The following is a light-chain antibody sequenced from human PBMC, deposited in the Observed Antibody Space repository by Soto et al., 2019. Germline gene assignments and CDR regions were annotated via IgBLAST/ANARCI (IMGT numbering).Light chain of an antibody. CDR2: WAS. V-gene: IGKV4-1*01. CDR1: QSVLYSSNNKNY. J-gene: IGKJ1*01. CDR3: QQYYSPWT. Sequence: DIVMTQSPDSLAVSLGERATINCKSSQSVLYSSNNKNYLAWYQQKPGQPPKLLIYWASTRESGVPDRFSGSGSGTDFTHTISSLKAEDVAVYYCQQYYSPWTFGQGTKVEIK.